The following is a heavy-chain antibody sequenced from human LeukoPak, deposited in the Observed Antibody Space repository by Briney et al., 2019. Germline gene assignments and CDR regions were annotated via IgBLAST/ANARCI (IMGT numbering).Heavy chain of an antibody. CDR3: ARDKAILYYDFWSPSPDGMDV. J-gene: IGHJ6*02. D-gene: IGHD3-3*01. V-gene: IGHV3-33*01. CDR1: GFTFSSYG. CDR2: IWYDGSNK. Sequence: PGGSLRLSCAASGFTFSSYGMHWVRQAPGKGLEWVAVIWYDGSNKYYADSVKGRFTISRDNSKNTLYLQMNSLRAEDTAVYYCARDKAILYYDFWSPSPDGMDVWGQGTTVTVSS.